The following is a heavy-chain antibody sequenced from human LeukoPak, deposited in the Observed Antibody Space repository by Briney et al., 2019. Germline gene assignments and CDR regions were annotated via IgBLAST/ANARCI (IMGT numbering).Heavy chain of an antibody. CDR2: IYPGDSDT. V-gene: IGHV5-51*01. CDR1: GYTFTSYW. J-gene: IGHJ4*02. CDR3: ARQVNGGNFDY. Sequence: GESLKISCKGSGYTFTSYWIGWVRQMPGKGLEWMGIIYPGDSDTRYSPSFQGQVTFSADKSISTADLQWSSLKASDSAMYYCARQVNGGNFDYWGQGTLVTVSS. D-gene: IGHD3-10*01.